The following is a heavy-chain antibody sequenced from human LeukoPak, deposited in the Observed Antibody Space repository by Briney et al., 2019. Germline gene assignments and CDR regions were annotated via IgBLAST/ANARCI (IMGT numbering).Heavy chain of an antibody. CDR2: IYPGDSDT. J-gene: IGHJ6*02. CDR1: GYSFTSYW. V-gene: IGHV5-51*01. Sequence: GESLKISCKGSGYSFTSYWIGWVRQMPGKGLEWMGIIYPGDSDTRYSTSFQGQVTISADKSISTAYLQWSSLKASDTAMYYCARLPGYCSSTSCYNYYYYGMDVWGQGTTVTVSS. CDR3: ARLPGYCSSTSCYNYYYYGMDV. D-gene: IGHD2-2*02.